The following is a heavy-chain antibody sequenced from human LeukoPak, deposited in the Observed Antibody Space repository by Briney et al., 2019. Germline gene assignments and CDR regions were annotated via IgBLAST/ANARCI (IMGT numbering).Heavy chain of an antibody. CDR2: IRYDESNK. CDR3: AKGDYYDSSGYNN. CDR1: GFTFSSYG. Sequence: GGSLRLSCAASGFTFSSYGMHWVRQAPGKGLEWVAFIRYDESNKYYADSVKGRFTISRDNSKNTLYLQMNSLRAEDTAVYYCAKGDYYDSSGYNNWGQGTLVTVSS. V-gene: IGHV3-30*02. J-gene: IGHJ4*02. D-gene: IGHD3-22*01.